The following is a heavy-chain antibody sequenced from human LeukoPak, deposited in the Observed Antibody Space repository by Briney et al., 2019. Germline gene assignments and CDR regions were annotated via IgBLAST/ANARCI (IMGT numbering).Heavy chain of an antibody. J-gene: IGHJ4*02. Sequence: SETLSLTCSVSGGSISSYYWSWIRQPPGKGLEWIGEINHSGSTNYNPSLKSRVTISVDTSKNQFSLKLSSVTAADTAVYYCATRIAVAGTGDYWGQGTLVTVSS. CDR1: GGSISSYY. V-gene: IGHV4-34*01. D-gene: IGHD6-19*01. CDR2: INHSGST. CDR3: ATRIAVAGTGDY.